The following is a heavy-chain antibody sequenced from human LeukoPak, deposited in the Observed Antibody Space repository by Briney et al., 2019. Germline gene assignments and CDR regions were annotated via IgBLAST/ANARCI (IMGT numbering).Heavy chain of an antibody. CDR3: ARRRSFGLSWTMDV. Sequence: PSETLSLTCTVSGGSISSYYWSWIRQPPGKGLEWIGYIYYSGSTNYNPSLKSRVTISVDTSKNQFSLRLTSVTAADTAVYYCARRRSFGLSWTMDVWGKGITVTVSP. CDR2: IYYSGST. V-gene: IGHV4-59*08. D-gene: IGHD5-18*01. CDR1: GGSISSYY. J-gene: IGHJ6*04.